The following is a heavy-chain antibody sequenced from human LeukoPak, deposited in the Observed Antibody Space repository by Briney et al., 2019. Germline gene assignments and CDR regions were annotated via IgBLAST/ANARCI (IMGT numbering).Heavy chain of an antibody. D-gene: IGHD4-17*01. V-gene: IGHV3-23*01. CDR2: ISGSGGST. Sequence: GGSLRLSCAASGFTFSSYAMSWVRQAPGKGLEWVSAISGSGGSTYYADSVKGRFTISRDNAKNSLYLQMNSLRAEDTAVYYCARSKRDYGDYVRLDYWGQGTLVTVSS. CDR1: GFTFSSYA. CDR3: ARSKRDYGDYVRLDY. J-gene: IGHJ4*02.